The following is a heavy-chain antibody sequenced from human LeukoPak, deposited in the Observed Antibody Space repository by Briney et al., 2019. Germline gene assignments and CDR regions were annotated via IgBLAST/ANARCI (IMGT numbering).Heavy chain of an antibody. Sequence: GGSLRLSCAASGFSFGSYAMHWVRQAPGKGLDWVAFIRYDGSDTYYADSVKGRFTVSRDNSKNTLYLQMNSLTAEDTALYYCAKEGGGRTFDYWGQGTLVTASS. CDR1: GFSFGSYA. V-gene: IGHV3-30*02. D-gene: IGHD4-23*01. CDR3: AKEGGGRTFDY. J-gene: IGHJ4*02. CDR2: IRYDGSDT.